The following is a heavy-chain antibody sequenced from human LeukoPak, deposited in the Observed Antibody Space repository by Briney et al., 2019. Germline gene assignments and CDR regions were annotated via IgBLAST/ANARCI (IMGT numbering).Heavy chain of an antibody. Sequence: GGSLRLSCAASGFTFSSYAMSWVRQAPGKGLEWVSAISGSGGSTYYADSVKGRFTISRDNSKNTLYLQMNSLRAEDTAVYYCAKDLPGGDYVSGAFDIWGQGTMVTASS. J-gene: IGHJ3*02. D-gene: IGHD4-17*01. CDR3: AKDLPGGDYVSGAFDI. CDR2: ISGSGGST. CDR1: GFTFSSYA. V-gene: IGHV3-23*01.